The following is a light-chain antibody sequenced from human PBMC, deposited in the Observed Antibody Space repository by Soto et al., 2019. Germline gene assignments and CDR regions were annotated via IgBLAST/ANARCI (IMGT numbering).Light chain of an antibody. Sequence: DIQITQSPSSLSASVGDGVTITCRASQNISSYLNWYQQIPGKAPNLLIYAASSLQSGVPSRFSGSGSGTDFTLTISRLQPEDVATYYYQQSYITPYTFGGGTKVKSK. V-gene: IGKV1-39*01. J-gene: IGKJ4*01. CDR3: QQSYITPYT. CDR2: AAS. CDR1: QNISSY.